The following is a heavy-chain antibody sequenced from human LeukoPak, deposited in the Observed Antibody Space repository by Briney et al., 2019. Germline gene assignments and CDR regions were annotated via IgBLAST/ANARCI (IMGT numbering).Heavy chain of an antibody. CDR3: ARLGDYHNLGNWFDP. CDR1: GGSISSGGYS. D-gene: IGHD3-16*01. CDR2: ISDIGSI. V-gene: IGHV4-61*08. J-gene: IGHJ5*02. Sequence: PSETLSLTCTVSGGSISSGGYSWSWVRQPPGKGLEWIAYISDIGSINYNPSLKSRVTISLDTSKNQFSLKLSSVTAADTAVYYCARLGDYHNLGNWFDPWGQGTLVTVSS.